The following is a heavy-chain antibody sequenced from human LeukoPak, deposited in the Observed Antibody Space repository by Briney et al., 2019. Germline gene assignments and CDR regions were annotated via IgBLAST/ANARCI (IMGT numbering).Heavy chain of an antibody. D-gene: IGHD2-2*01. J-gene: IGHJ6*03. CDR3: ARDGYPCSSTSCYQGYYYYYMDV. Sequence: TGGSLRLSCAASGFTFSSYSMNWVRQAPGKGLEWVSYISSSSSTIYYADSVKGRFTISRDNAKNSLYLQMNSLRAEDTAVHYCARDGYPCSSTSCYQGYYYYYMDVWGKGTTVTVSS. CDR2: ISSSSSTI. CDR1: GFTFSSYS. V-gene: IGHV3-48*04.